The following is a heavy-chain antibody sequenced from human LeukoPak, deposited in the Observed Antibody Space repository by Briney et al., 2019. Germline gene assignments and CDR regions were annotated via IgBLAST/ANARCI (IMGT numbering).Heavy chain of an antibody. D-gene: IGHD2-2*01. V-gene: IGHV4-38-2*02. CDR3: ARDPRWLTPDCNSIGCYVNWFDP. J-gene: IGHJ5*02. Sequence: SETLSLTCAVSGYSISSGFLWGWIRQPPGKGLEWIGSIYRSGNTYYNPSPKSRITMSVDTSKNQFSLKLSSVTAADTAVYYCARDPRWLTPDCNSIGCYVNWFDPWGQGTLVTVSS. CDR2: IYRSGNT. CDR1: GYSISSGFL.